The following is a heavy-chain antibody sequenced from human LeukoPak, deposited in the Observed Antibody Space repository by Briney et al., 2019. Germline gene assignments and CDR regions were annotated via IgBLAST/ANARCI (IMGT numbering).Heavy chain of an antibody. J-gene: IGHJ5*02. CDR1: GYTFTSYY. Sequence: SCKASGYTFTSYYMHWVRQAPGKGLEWVAFIRYDGSNKYYADSVKGRFTISRDNSKNTLYLQMNSLRAEDTAVYYCAKDRVGAARPLGWFDPWGQGTLVTVSS. V-gene: IGHV3-30*02. D-gene: IGHD6-6*01. CDR2: IRYDGSNK. CDR3: AKDRVGAARPLGWFDP.